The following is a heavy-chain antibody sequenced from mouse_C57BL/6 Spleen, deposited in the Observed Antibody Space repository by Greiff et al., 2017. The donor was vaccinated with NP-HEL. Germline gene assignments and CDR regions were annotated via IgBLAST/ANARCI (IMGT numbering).Heavy chain of an antibody. V-gene: IGHV5-9-1*02. J-gene: IGHJ1*03. D-gene: IGHD1-1*01. CDR1: GFTFSSYA. CDR3: TRGVYYGSSYWYFDV. CDR2: ISSGGDYI. Sequence: EVQRVESGEGLVKPGGSLKLSCAASGFTFSSYAMSWVRQTPEKRLEWVAYISSGGDYIYYADTVKGRFTISRDNARNTLYLQMSSLKSEDTAMYYCTRGVYYGSSYWYFDVWGTGTTVTVSS.